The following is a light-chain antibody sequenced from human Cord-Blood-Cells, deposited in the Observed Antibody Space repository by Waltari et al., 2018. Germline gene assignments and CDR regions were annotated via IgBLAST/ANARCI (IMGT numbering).Light chain of an antibody. CDR2: LGS. CDR1: QSLLHSNGYNY. J-gene: IGKJ5*01. V-gene: IGKV2-28*01. Sequence: DIVMTQSPLSLPVTPGEPASISCRSSQSLLHSNGYNYLDWYLQKPGQYPQRLIYLGSNRASGVPDRFSGSGSGTDFTLKISIVEAEDVGVYYCMQALQTPITFGQGTRLEIK. CDR3: MQALQTPIT.